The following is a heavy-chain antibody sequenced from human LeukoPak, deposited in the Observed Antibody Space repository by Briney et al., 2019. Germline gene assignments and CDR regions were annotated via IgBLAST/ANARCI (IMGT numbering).Heavy chain of an antibody. CDR1: GGSISSSSYY. CDR2: MYYSGST. CDR3: ASKSTAWTIDY. J-gene: IGHJ4*02. Sequence: PSETLSLTCTVSGGSISSSSYYWGWIRQTPGKGLEWIGTMYYSGSTNYNPSLKSRVTLSIDPPKNQFSLRLSSVTAADTAVYYCASKSTAWTIDYWGQGTLVTVSS. D-gene: IGHD3/OR15-3a*01. V-gene: IGHV4-39*01.